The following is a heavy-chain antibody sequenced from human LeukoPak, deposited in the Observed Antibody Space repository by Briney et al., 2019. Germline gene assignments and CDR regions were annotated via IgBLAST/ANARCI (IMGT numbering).Heavy chain of an antibody. Sequence: PGGSLKISCKGSGYSFTSYWIGWVRQRPGKGLEWMGIIYPGDSDTRYSPSFQGQVTISADKSISTAYLQWSRLKASDTAMYYCASLAYCGGDCYSNWGQGTLVTVSS. V-gene: IGHV5-51*01. CDR2: IYPGDSDT. J-gene: IGHJ4*02. CDR3: ASLAYCGGDCYSN. CDR1: GYSFTSYW. D-gene: IGHD2-21*02.